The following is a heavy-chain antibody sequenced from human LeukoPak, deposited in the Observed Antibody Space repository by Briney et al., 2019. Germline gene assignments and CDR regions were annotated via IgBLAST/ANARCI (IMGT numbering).Heavy chain of an antibody. J-gene: IGHJ4*02. D-gene: IGHD6-13*01. Sequence: ASVKVSCKASGYTFTSYGISWVRQPPGQGLERMGLISAYNGNTNYAQKLQGRVTMTTDTSTSTAYMELRSLRSDDTAVYYCARTLRTEAAAGPMCDYWGQGTLVTVSS. CDR1: GYTFTSYG. CDR3: ARTLRTEAAAGPMCDY. CDR2: ISAYNGNT. V-gene: IGHV1-18*01.